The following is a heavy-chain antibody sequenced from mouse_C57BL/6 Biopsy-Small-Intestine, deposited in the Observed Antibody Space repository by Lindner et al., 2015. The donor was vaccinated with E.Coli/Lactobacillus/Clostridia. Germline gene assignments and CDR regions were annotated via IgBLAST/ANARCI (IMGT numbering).Heavy chain of an antibody. CDR3: ARPYSYYSYDVAYAMDY. CDR2: ISRGSTTI. CDR1: GFTFSDYG. Sequence: VQLQESGGGLVKPGGSRKLSCAASGFTFSDYGMHWVRQAPEKGLQWVAYISRGSTTIYYADTVKGRFTISRDNAKNTLFLQMTSLRSEDTAMYYCARPYSYYSYDVAYAMDYWGQGTSVTVSS. D-gene: IGHD2-12*01. J-gene: IGHJ4*01. V-gene: IGHV5-17*01.